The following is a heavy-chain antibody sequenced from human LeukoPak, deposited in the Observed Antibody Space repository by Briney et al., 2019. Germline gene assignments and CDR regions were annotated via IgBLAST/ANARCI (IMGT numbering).Heavy chain of an antibody. CDR3: AGPGVKTGDLGGEFDY. CDR2: IYYSGST. V-gene: IGHV4-39*01. D-gene: IGHD7-27*01. J-gene: IGHJ4*02. Sequence: SETLSLTCTVSGGSISSSSYYWGWIRQPPGKGLEWIGSIYYSGSTYYNPSLKSRVTISVDTSKNQFSLKLSSVTAADTAVYYCAGPGVKTGDLGGEFDYWGQGTLVTVSS. CDR1: GGSISSSSYY.